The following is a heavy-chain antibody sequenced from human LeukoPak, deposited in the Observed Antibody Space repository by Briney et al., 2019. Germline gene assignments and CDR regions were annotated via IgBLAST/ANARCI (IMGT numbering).Heavy chain of an antibody. CDR2: IVRSGST. CDR3: GRNGDYAIDF. V-gene: IGHV4-4*02. CDR1: GGFISGGNW. Sequence: SGTLSLTCAVSGGFISGGNWWSWVRQPPGKGLEWIGEIVRSGSTNYNPSLKSRVTISVDKSKNQFSLNLNSVTAADTAIYYCGRNGDYAIDFWGQGILVTVSS. D-gene: IGHD4-17*01. J-gene: IGHJ4*02.